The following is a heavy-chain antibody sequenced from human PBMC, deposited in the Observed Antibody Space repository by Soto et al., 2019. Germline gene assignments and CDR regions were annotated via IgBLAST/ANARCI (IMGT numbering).Heavy chain of an antibody. J-gene: IGHJ4*02. CDR2: IYYSGST. CDR3: ARGYCSGGSCQRVFDY. Sequence: LSLTCTVSGGSISSYYWSWIRQPPGKGLEWIGYIYYSGSTNYNPSLKSRVTISVDTSKNQFSLKLSSVTAADTAVYYCARGYCSGGSCQRVFDYWGQGALVTVSS. V-gene: IGHV4-59*01. CDR1: GGSISSYY. D-gene: IGHD2-15*01.